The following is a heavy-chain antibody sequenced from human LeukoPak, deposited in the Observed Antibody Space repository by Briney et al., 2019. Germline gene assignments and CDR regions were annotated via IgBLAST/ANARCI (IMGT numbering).Heavy chain of an antibody. J-gene: IGHJ4*02. CDR1: GFPFSSYW. D-gene: IGHD4-23*01. CDR3: AKDIYGGNSFAWNFDY. V-gene: IGHV3-7*03. Sequence: GGSLRLSCVASGFPFSSYWMTWVRQAPGKGLEWVANIKQDGSKKSYVDSVKGRFTISRDNAKNSLYLQMNSLRAEDMALYYCAKDIYGGNSFAWNFDYWGQGTLVTVSS. CDR2: IKQDGSKK.